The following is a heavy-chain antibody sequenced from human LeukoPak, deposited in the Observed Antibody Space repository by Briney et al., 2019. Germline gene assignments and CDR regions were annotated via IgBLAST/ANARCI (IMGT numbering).Heavy chain of an antibody. CDR2: VFYTGIT. D-gene: IGHD4-23*01. J-gene: IGHJ2*01. V-gene: IGHV4-59*01. CDR1: DGSISNYY. Sequence: PSETLSLTCTVSDGSISNYYWSWIRQPPGKGLEWIGFVFYTGITNYNPALKSRATLSLDTSMNQFSLKMTSVTAADTAVYYCAGDYGGSWCFDLWGRGTRVTVSS. CDR3: AGDYGGSWCFDL.